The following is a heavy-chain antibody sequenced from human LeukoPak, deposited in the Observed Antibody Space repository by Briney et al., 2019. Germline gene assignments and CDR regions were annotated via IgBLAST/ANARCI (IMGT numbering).Heavy chain of an antibody. J-gene: IGHJ4*02. CDR3: ARALGPYGSGSSYYFDH. CDR2: IYSSGST. D-gene: IGHD3-10*01. CDR1: IDSFTNYY. V-gene: IGHV4-59*01. Sequence: SETLSLTCAVYIDSFTNYYWNWIRQPPGKGLEWIGYIYSSGSTKYNPSLKSRVTISVDTSKNQFSLKLNSATAADTAVYYCARALGPYGSGSSYYFDHWGQGTLLTVSP.